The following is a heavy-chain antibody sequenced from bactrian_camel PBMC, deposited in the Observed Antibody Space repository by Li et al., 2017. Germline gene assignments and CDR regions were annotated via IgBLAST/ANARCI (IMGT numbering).Heavy chain of an antibody. J-gene: IGHJ4*01. CDR1: GFTFDRYT. D-gene: IGHD6*01. CDR2: INTIGDRS. Sequence: VQLVESGGGEAQPGGSLKLSCAASGFTFDRYTMSWSRQPPGKVLEWVAGINTIGDRSYYKESVKGRFTISRDNAKNTLYLQMNSLKTEDTAVYYCATDHLGVAASQYWGQGTQVTVS. V-gene: IGHV3S1*01. CDR3: ATDHLGVAASQY.